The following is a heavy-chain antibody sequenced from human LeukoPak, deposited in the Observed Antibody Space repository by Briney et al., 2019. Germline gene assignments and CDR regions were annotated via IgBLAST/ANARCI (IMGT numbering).Heavy chain of an antibody. Sequence: GGSLRLSCVASGVALSNYAMSWARQAPGKGLEWVSGISSSGSGGNTYYADSVKGRFTISRDNSKNTLYLQMNSLRAEDTAVYYCAKEGTLVRYFDYWGQGTLVTVSS. J-gene: IGHJ4*02. CDR2: ISSSGSGGNT. CDR1: GVALSNYA. CDR3: AKEGTLVRYFDY. V-gene: IGHV3-23*01. D-gene: IGHD2-8*02.